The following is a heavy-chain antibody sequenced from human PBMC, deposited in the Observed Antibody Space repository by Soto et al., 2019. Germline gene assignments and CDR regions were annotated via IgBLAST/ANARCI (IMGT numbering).Heavy chain of an antibody. CDR3: AKVESWNGYHYYYYMDV. CDR1: GFTFSSYA. Sequence: GGSLRLSCAASGFTFSSYAMSWVRQAPGKGLEWVSAISGSGGSTYYADSVKGRFTISRDNSKNTLYLQMNSLRAEDTAVYYCAKVESWNGYHYYYYMDVWGKGTTVTVSS. V-gene: IGHV3-23*01. J-gene: IGHJ6*03. D-gene: IGHD1-1*01. CDR2: ISGSGGST.